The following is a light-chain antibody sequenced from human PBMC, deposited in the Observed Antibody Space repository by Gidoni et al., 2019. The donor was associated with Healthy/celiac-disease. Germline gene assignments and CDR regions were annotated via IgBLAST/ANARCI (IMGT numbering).Light chain of an antibody. V-gene: IGKV3-15*01. CDR2: GAS. Sequence: EIVMTQSPATLSVSPGERATIPCRASQSVSSYLTWYQQKPGQAPKLLIYGASTRTTGIPSRFSGSGSGTEFTLTISSLQSEDFAVYYCQQYYNCPGTFGQGTRLEIK. CDR1: QSVSSY. CDR3: QQYYNCPGT. J-gene: IGKJ5*01.